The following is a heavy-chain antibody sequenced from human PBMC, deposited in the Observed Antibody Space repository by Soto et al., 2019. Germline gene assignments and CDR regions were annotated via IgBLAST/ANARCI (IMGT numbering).Heavy chain of an antibody. Sequence: EVQLVESGGGLVQPGGSLRLSCAASGLSLRRYWTHWVRQAPGKGLVWVSRIKTDGSTTDYADSVKGRFTISRDNAKNTLYLQMNSLRAEDTAVYYCAKREGNTYGLFHWGQGTLVTVSS. CDR2: IKTDGSTT. CDR3: AKREGNTYGLFH. D-gene: IGHD5-18*01. J-gene: IGHJ4*02. CDR1: GLSLRRYW. V-gene: IGHV3-74*01.